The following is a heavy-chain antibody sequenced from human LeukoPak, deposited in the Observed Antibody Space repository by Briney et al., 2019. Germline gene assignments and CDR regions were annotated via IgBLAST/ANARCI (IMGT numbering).Heavy chain of an antibody. CDR3: VKVRDFWSGYSG. CDR2: ISSNGGST. Sequence: PGGSLRLSCSASGFTFSSYAMHWVRQAPGKGLEYVSAISSNGGSTYYADSVKGRFTISRDNSKNTLYLQMSSLRAGDTAVYYCVKVRDFWSGYSGWGQGTLVTVSS. V-gene: IGHV3-64D*06. CDR1: GFTFSSYA. J-gene: IGHJ4*02. D-gene: IGHD3-3*01.